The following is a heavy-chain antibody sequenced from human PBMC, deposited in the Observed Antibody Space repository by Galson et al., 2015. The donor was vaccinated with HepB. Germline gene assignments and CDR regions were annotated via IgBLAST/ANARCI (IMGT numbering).Heavy chain of an antibody. CDR1: GFTFSDYY. D-gene: IGHD3-3*01. J-gene: IGHJ4*02. V-gene: IGHV3-11*01. CDR3: ASEYYDFWSGYFDY. Sequence: SLRLSCAASGFTFSDYYMSWIRQAPGKGLEWVSYISSSGSTIYYADSVKGRFTISRDNAKNSLYLQMNSLRAEDTAVYYCASEYYDFWSGYFDYWGQGTLVTVSS. CDR2: ISSSGSTI.